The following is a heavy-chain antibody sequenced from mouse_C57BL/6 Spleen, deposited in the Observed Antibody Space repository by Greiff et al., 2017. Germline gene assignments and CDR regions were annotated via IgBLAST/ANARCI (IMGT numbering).Heavy chain of an antibody. Sequence: VQLQQSGAELVKPGASVKLSCKASGYTFTSYWMHWVKQRPGQGLEWIGMIHPNSGSTNYNEKFKSKATLTVDKSSSTAYMQLSSLTSEDSAVYYCASAPHYGSSWGFAYWGQGTLVTVSA. V-gene: IGHV1-64*01. D-gene: IGHD1-1*01. CDR3: ASAPHYGSSWGFAY. CDR1: GYTFTSYW. J-gene: IGHJ3*01. CDR2: IHPNSGST.